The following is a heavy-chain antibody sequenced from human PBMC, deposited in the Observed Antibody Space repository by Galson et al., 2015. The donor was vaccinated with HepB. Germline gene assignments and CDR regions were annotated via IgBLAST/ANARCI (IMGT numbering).Heavy chain of an antibody. Sequence: SLRLSCAASGFTFSSYWMSWVRQAPGKGLEWVANIKQDGSEKYYVDSVKGRFTISRDNAKNSLYLQMNSLRAEDTAVYYCARDGYNWNLGYYYYYYMDVWGKGTTVTVSS. CDR3: ARDGYNWNLGYYYYYYMDV. D-gene: IGHD1-20*01. CDR1: GFTFSSYW. J-gene: IGHJ6*03. CDR2: IKQDGSEK. V-gene: IGHV3-7*03.